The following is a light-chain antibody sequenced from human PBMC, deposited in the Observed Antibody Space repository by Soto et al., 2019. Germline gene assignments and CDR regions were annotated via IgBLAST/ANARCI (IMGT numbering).Light chain of an antibody. Sequence: EIVMTQSTATLSVSPGERATLSCRASQSVSSNLAWYQQKPGQAPRLLIYGASTRATGIPARFSGSGSGTEFTLTISSLQSEDFAVYYCQQYDKWPAFGGGTKVEIK. CDR2: GAS. CDR1: QSVSSN. CDR3: QQYDKWPA. J-gene: IGKJ4*01. V-gene: IGKV3-15*01.